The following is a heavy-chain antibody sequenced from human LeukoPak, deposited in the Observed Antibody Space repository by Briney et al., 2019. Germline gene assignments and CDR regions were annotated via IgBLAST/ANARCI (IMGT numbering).Heavy chain of an antibody. Sequence: GGSLRLSCAASGFTFSSYWMSWVRQAPGKGLEWVANIKQDGSVKYYVDSVKGRFTISRYNAKNSLYLQMNSLRAEDTAVYYCARPPPPTYDFWSGYYTSAFDIWGQGTMVTVSS. CDR3: ARPPPPTYDFWSGYYTSAFDI. CDR2: IKQDGSVK. CDR1: GFTFSSYW. J-gene: IGHJ3*02. V-gene: IGHV3-7*01. D-gene: IGHD3-3*01.